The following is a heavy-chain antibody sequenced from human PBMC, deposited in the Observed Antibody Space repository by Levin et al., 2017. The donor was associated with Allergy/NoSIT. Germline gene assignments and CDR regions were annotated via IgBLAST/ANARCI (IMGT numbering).Heavy chain of an antibody. J-gene: IGHJ6*02. CDR1: GFTFSSYS. D-gene: IGHD1-26*01. Sequence: GESLKISCAASGFTFSSYSMNWVRQAPGKGLEWVSSISSSSSYIYYADSVKGRFTISRDNAKNSLYLQMNSLRAEDTAVYYCARDGALIVGATEGLYDYGMDVWGQGTTVTVSS. V-gene: IGHV3-21*01. CDR2: ISSSSSYI. CDR3: ARDGALIVGATEGLYDYGMDV.